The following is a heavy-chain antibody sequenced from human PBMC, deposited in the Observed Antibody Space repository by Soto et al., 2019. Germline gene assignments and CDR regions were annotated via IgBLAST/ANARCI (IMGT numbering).Heavy chain of an antibody. CDR2: IFYSGST. CDR1: GDSISTGAYY. V-gene: IGHV4-30-2*01. Sequence: SETLSLTCTVSGDSISTGAYYWTWIRQPPGKGLEWIGYIFYSGSTYSNPSLKSRVTISVDRSKNQFSLKLSSVTAADTAVYYCARVPGPWGQGTLVTISSGYCSGDSCRIDYWGQGTLVTVSS. J-gene: IGHJ4*02. CDR3: ARVPGPWGQGTLVTISSGYCSGDSCRIDY. D-gene: IGHD2-15*01.